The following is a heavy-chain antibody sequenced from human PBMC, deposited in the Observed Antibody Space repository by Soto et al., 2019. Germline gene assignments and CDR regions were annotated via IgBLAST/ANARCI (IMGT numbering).Heavy chain of an antibody. CDR3: ANLFSDYYYYYYGMDV. CDR2: VSYDGINE. V-gene: IGHV3-30*18. J-gene: IGHJ6*02. D-gene: IGHD3-10*01. Sequence: LGGSLRLSCAASGFTFSSCGMHWVRQGPGQGLEWVAVVSYDGINEYYADSVKSRFTISRDNSKNTLHLQLNSLRAEDTSVYYCANLFSDYYYYYYGMDVWGQGTTVTVSS. CDR1: GFTFSSCG.